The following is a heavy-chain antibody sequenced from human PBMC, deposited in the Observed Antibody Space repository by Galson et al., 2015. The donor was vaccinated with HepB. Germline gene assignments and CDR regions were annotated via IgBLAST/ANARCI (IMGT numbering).Heavy chain of an antibody. D-gene: IGHD3-9*01. CDR1: GFIVSTNY. Sequence: SLRLSCAASGFIVSTNYMSWVRQAPGKGLEWVSVIYSGGRTYYADSVKGRFTISRDNSKNTLYLQMNSLRAEDTAVYYCARETRFRYFDWFIDYWDQGTLVSVSS. CDR3: ARETRFRYFDWFIDY. V-gene: IGHV3-53*01. CDR2: IYSGGRT. J-gene: IGHJ4*02.